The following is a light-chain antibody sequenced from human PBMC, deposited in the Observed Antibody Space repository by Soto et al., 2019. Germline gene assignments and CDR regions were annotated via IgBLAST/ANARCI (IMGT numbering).Light chain of an antibody. CDR2: DAF. J-gene: IGKJ2*01. Sequence: EIVLTQSPGTLSLSPGERATLSCRASQSVGSTLAWYQQKPGQPPRLLIYDAFSRATGIPARFSGGGSGSDFTLTISSLEAGDSAVYYCQQRSTWSYTLGQGNRLEIK. CDR3: QQRSTWSYT. CDR1: QSVGST. V-gene: IGKV3-11*01.